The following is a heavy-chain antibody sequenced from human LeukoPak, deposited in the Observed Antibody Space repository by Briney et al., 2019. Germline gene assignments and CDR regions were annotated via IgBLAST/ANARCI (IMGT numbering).Heavy chain of an antibody. CDR1: GYTFTGYY. J-gene: IGHJ3*02. D-gene: IGHD5-18*01. CDR3: AREYSYGHGAFDI. V-gene: IGHV1-2*06. CDR2: INPNMGGT. Sequence: RASVNVSCKASGYTFTGYYMHWVRQAPGQGLEWMVRINPNMGGTNYAQTFQGRVTMTTDTSISPAYIELSRLRSDDPAVYYCAREYSYGHGAFDIWGQGTMVTASS.